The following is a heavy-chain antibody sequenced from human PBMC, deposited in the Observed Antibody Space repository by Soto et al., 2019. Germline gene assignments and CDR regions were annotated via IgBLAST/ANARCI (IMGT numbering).Heavy chain of an antibody. J-gene: IGHJ5*02. V-gene: IGHV3-33*01. Sequence: QVQLVESGGGVVQPGRSLRLSCAASGFNFGSYGMHWVRQAPGKGLEWVAVIWYDGSNKYYADSVKGRFTISRDNSKNTLYVQMHGVGVEDTAMYYCARFSGSFPGYIDPWGRGSLVTVSS. CDR1: GFNFGSYG. CDR3: ARFSGSFPGYIDP. D-gene: IGHD1-26*01. CDR2: IWYDGSNK.